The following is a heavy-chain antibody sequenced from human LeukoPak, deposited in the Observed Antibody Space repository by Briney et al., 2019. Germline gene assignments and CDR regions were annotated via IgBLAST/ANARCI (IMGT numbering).Heavy chain of an antibody. Sequence: GESLKISCKASGYNFLSYWIGWVRQKPGKGLDWMGTIYPPDSDTTYNPSFEAQVTISADSSIRTASLQWSSLKASDNAIYYCARRPWLHQRFNVFDVWGPGTMVIV. D-gene: IGHD5-24*01. CDR3: ARRPWLHQRFNVFDV. V-gene: IGHV5-51*01. J-gene: IGHJ3*01. CDR2: IYPPDSDT. CDR1: GYNFLSYW.